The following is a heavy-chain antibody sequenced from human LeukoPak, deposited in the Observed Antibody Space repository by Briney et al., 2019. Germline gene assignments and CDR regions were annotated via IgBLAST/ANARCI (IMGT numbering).Heavy chain of an antibody. V-gene: IGHV4-59*01. Sequence: PSETLSLTCTVSGGSISSYYWSWIRQPPGKGLEWIGYIYYSGSTNYNPSPKSRVTISVDTSKNQFSLKLSSVTAADTAVYYCASTADYDFWSGYPLDVWGKGTTVTVSS. CDR2: IYYSGST. CDR3: ASTADYDFWSGYPLDV. J-gene: IGHJ6*04. CDR1: GGSISSYY. D-gene: IGHD3-3*01.